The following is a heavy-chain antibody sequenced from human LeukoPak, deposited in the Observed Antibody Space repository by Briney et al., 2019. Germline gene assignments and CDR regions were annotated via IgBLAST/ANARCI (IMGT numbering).Heavy chain of an antibody. CDR3: ARGGKAAVRFDL. V-gene: IGHV4-30-4*01. D-gene: IGHD2-15*01. CDR1: GGSISSGDYY. Sequence: SETLSLTCTVSGGSISSGDYYWSWIRQPPGKGLEWIGYIYYSGSTYYNPSLKSRVTISVDTSKNQFSLKLSSVTAADTAVYYCARGGKAAVRFDLWARGTLVTVSS. J-gene: IGHJ2*01. CDR2: IYYSGST.